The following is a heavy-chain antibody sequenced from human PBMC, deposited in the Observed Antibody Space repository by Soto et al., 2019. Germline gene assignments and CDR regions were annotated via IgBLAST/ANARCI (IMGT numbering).Heavy chain of an antibody. Sequence: EVHLLESGGDVVHPGGSLRLSCAAYGFNFSNHGMGWVRQAPGKGLDWVSVISGSGGRTYYGGFVKGRFTISRDNSKNIVSLQMNSLRAEDTAVYYCTKLVQDDSGWYDHWGQGTLVTVSS. CDR3: TKLVQDDSGWYDH. CDR1: GFNFSNHG. V-gene: IGHV3-23*01. CDR2: ISGSGGRT. J-gene: IGHJ5*02. D-gene: IGHD6-19*01.